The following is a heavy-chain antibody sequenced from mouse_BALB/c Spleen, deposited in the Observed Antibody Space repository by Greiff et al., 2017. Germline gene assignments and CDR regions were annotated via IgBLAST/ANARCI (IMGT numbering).Heavy chain of an antibody. CDR3: AREEYDVQGFDY. Sequence: VQLQQSGPELVKPGASVKISCKASGYTFTDYNMHWVKQSHGKSLEWIGHIYPYNGGTGYNQKFKSKATLTVDNSSSTAYMELRSLTSEDSAVYDSAREEYDVQGFDYWGQGTLVTVAA. CDR1: GYTFTDYN. D-gene: IGHD2-14*01. CDR2: IYPYNGGT. V-gene: IGHV1S29*02. J-gene: IGHJ3*01.